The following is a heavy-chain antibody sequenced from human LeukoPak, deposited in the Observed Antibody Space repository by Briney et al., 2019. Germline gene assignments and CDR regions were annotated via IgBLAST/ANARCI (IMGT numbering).Heavy chain of an antibody. J-gene: IGHJ4*02. CDR3: ARGGNYSFDY. V-gene: IGHV6-1*01. CDR1: GDSVSSNSAA. CDR2: TYYRSKWYN. Sequence: SQTLSLTCGISGDSVSSNSAAWSWIRQSPSRGLEWLGSTYYRSKWYNDYAESVQSRITIIPDTSKNQFSLQLNSVTPEDTAVYYCARGGNYSFDYWGQGTLVTVSS. D-gene: IGHD1-26*01.